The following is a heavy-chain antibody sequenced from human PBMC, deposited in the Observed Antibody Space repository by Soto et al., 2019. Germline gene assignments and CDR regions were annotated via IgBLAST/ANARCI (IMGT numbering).Heavy chain of an antibody. CDR3: ASGRYDASGYFDY. D-gene: IGHD3-22*01. V-gene: IGHV1-45*02. CDR1: GNTFTYVY. J-gene: IGHJ4*02. Sequence: QLQLVQSGAEVKKTGSSVKVSCKGSGNTFTYVYLHWVRQAPGQALEWMGWITPFNGNTKYAQKFQDTVTFTGDTSLTTAYMELSSLRFDDTAMFYCASGRYDASGYFDYWGQGTLVTVSS. CDR2: ITPFNGNT.